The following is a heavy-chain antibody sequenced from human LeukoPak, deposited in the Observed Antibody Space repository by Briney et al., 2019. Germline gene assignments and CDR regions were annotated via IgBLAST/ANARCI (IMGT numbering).Heavy chain of an antibody. CDR2: INSDGSST. V-gene: IGHV3-74*01. Sequence: PGGSLRLSCAASGFTFSSYWMHWVRQAPGKGLVWVSRINSDGSSTSYADSVKGRFTISRDNAKNTLYLQMNSLRAEDTAVYYCARGGYGSGRNDAFDIWGQGIMVTASS. D-gene: IGHD3-10*01. CDR1: GFTFSSYW. CDR3: ARGGYGSGRNDAFDI. J-gene: IGHJ3*02.